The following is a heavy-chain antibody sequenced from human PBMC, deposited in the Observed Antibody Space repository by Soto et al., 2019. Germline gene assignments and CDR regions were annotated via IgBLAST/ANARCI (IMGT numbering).Heavy chain of an antibody. CDR3: AKDFDIRGYDFWSGYLPPDY. J-gene: IGHJ4*02. CDR1: GFTFSSYA. D-gene: IGHD3-3*01. CDR2: ISGSGGST. V-gene: IGHV3-23*01. Sequence: GGSLRLSCAASGFTFSSYAMSWVRQAPGKGLEWVSAISGSGGSTYYADSVKGRFTISRDNSKNMLYLQMNSLRAEDTAVYYCAKDFDIRGYDFWSGYLPPDYWGQGTLVTVSS.